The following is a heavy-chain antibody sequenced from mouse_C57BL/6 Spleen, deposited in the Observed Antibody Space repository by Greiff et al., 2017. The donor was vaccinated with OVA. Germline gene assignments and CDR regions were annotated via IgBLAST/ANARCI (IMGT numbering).Heavy chain of an antibody. Sequence: ESGPELVKPGASVKISCKASGYAFSSSWMNWVKQRPGKGLEWIGRIYPGDGDTNYNGKFKGKATLTADKSSSTAYMQLSSLTSEDSAVYFCATYDRYYYAMDYWGQGTSVTVSS. J-gene: IGHJ4*01. CDR2: IYPGDGDT. V-gene: IGHV1-82*01. CDR1: GYAFSSSW. D-gene: IGHD2-3*01. CDR3: ATYDRYYYAMDY.